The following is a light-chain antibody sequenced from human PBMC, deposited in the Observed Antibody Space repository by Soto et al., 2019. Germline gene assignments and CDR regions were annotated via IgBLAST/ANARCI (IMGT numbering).Light chain of an antibody. CDR2: GNS. CDR3: QSYDSSLSGRV. CDR1: SSNIGNNA. V-gene: IGLV1-40*01. Sequence: QSVLTQPPSVSEAPRQRVTISCSGSSSNIGNNAVNWYQQLPGKAPKLLIYGNSNRPSGVPDRFSGSKSGTSASLAITGLQAEDEADYYCQSYDSSLSGRVFGGGTKLTVL. J-gene: IGLJ3*02.